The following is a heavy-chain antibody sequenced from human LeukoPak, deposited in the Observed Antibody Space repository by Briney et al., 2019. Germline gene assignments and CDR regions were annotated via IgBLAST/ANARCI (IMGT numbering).Heavy chain of an antibody. Sequence: PSQTLSLTCTVSGVSISSGDYYWSWIRQPPGKGLEWIGYIYYSGSTYYNPSLKSRVTISVDTSKNQFSLKLSSVTAADTAVYYCARVRIDGDLHFDYWGQGTLVTVSS. D-gene: IGHD4-17*01. J-gene: IGHJ4*02. CDR1: GVSISSGDYY. CDR3: ARVRIDGDLHFDY. CDR2: IYYSGST. V-gene: IGHV4-30-4*01.